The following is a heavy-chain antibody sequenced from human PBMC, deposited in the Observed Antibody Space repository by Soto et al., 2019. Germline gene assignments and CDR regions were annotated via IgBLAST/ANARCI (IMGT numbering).Heavy chain of an antibody. D-gene: IGHD1-26*01. CDR3: ACRFLVGPSDLDY. V-gene: IGHV1-8*01. J-gene: IGHJ4*02. CDR2: MNPNSDKT. CDR1: GYTFTNYD. Sequence: GASVKVSCKASGYTFTNYDINWVRQATGQGLEWMGWMNPNSDKTDYAQNFQGRVTMTWNTSISAAYMELSSLRSEDTAVYYCACRFLVGPSDLDYWGQGTLVTVSS.